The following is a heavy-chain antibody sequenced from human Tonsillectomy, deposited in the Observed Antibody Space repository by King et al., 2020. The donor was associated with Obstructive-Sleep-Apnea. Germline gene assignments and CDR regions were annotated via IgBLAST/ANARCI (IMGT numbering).Heavy chain of an antibody. D-gene: IGHD2-21*01. Sequence: VQLVESGAEVKKPGGSVKVSCKASGYTFNSYDINWVRQATGQGLEWMGWMNPNSGNTGFAQKFQGRVTMTRNTPISTAYMEQSSLTSEDKAVYYCTGGMVNWGRIFFDYWGQGTLVTVSS. CDR2: MNPNSGNT. CDR1: GYTFNSYD. V-gene: IGHV1-8*01. CDR3: TGGMVNWGRIFFDY. J-gene: IGHJ4*02.